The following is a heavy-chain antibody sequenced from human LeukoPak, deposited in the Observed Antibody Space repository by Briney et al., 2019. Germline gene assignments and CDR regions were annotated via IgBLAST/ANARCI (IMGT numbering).Heavy chain of an antibody. CDR2: ISSSSSYI. CDR1: GFTFSSYS. Sequence: GGSLRLSCAASGFTFSSYSMNWVRQAPGKGLEWVSSISSSSSYIYYADSVKGRFTTSRDNAKNSLYLQMNSLRAEDTAVYYCARDSPLRYDSSGYYPDYWGQGTLVTVSS. CDR3: ARDSPLRYDSSGYYPDY. V-gene: IGHV3-21*01. D-gene: IGHD3-22*01. J-gene: IGHJ4*02.